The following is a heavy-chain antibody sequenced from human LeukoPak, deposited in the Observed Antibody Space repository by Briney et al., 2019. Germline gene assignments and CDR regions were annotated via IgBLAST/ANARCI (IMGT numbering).Heavy chain of an antibody. CDR3: ANDGYKGY. Sequence: SETLSLTCAAYGESFSDYSWSWIRQPPGKGLEWIGEINHSGSTYYNPSLKSRVTISVDTSKNQISLKLTSVTAADTAIYYCANDGYKGYWGQGTLVTVSS. D-gene: IGHD5-24*01. V-gene: IGHV4-34*01. CDR1: GESFSDYS. J-gene: IGHJ4*02. CDR2: INHSGST.